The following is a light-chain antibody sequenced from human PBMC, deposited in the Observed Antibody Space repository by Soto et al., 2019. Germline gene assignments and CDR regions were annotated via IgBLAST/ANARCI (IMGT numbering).Light chain of an antibody. Sequence: QSAPTQPPSASGSPGQSVTFSCTGTSSDVGGYNYVSWCQQYPGKAPKLMIYEVYKRHSGVPDRFSGSKSGNTASLTVSGLQPEDEADYYCSAYAGSSTWVFGGGTKLTVL. V-gene: IGLV2-8*01. CDR2: EVY. CDR1: SSDVGGYNY. J-gene: IGLJ2*01. CDR3: SAYAGSSTWV.